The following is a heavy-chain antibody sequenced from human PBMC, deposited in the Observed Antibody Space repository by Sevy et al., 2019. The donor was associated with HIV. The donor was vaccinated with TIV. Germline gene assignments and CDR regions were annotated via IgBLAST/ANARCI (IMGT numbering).Heavy chain of an antibody. CDR3: ARERYGSGSPSDY. V-gene: IGHV4-34*01. CDR1: GGSVSGYY. D-gene: IGHD3-10*01. J-gene: IGHJ4*02. Sequence: SETLSLTCAVYGGSVSGYYWSWIRQPPGKGLGWIGEINHSGSTNYNPSLKSRVTISVDTSKNQFSLKLSSVTAADTAVYYCARERYGSGSPSDYWGQGTLVTVSS. CDR2: INHSGST.